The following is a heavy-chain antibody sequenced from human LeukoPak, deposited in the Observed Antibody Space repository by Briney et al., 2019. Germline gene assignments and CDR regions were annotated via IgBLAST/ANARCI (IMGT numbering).Heavy chain of an antibody. Sequence: GGSLRLSCAASGFTFSSYEMNGLRQAPGKGVEWVSYISSSGSTIYYADSVKGRFTISRDNAKNSLYLQMNSLRAEDTAVYYCARDRSYYYGSGSYYRWNAFDIWGQGTMVTVSS. CDR2: ISSSGSTI. CDR1: GFTFSSYE. CDR3: ARDRSYYYGSGSYYRWNAFDI. D-gene: IGHD3-10*01. J-gene: IGHJ3*02. V-gene: IGHV3-48*03.